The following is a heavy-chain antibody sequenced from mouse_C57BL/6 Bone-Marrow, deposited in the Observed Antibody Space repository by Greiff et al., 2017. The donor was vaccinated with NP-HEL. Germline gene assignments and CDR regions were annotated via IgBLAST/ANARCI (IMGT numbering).Heavy chain of an antibody. CDR2: INYDGSST. CDR1: GFTFSDYY. CDR3: ARVLREVDY. D-gene: IGHD1-1*01. Sequence: EVKLVESEGGLVQPGSSMKLSCTASGFTFSDYYMAWVRQVPEKGLEWVANINYDGSSTYYLDSLKSRFIISRDNAKNILYLQMSSLKSEDTATYYCARVLREVDYWGQGTTLTVSS. V-gene: IGHV5-16*01. J-gene: IGHJ2*01.